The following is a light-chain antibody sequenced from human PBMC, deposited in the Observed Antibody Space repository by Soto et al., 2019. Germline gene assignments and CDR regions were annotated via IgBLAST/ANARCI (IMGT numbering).Light chain of an antibody. Sequence: QSVLTQPPSASGTPGQRVTISCSGSSSNIGRNFVYWYQQLPGTAPKLLIFKHNQRPSGVPDRFSGSKSGSSASLAISGLRSGDEADYYCATWDDSLNDYVFATGTKVTVL. CDR3: ATWDDSLNDYV. J-gene: IGLJ1*01. CDR1: SSNIGRNF. V-gene: IGLV1-47*01. CDR2: KHN.